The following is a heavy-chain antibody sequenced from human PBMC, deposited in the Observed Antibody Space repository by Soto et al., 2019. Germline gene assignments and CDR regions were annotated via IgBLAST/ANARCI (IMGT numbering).Heavy chain of an antibody. CDR3: YRESTNYSPYLKSRVTISVDTSKNQFSLKLSSVTAADTAVYYCARGGGEWNDSSGWYRGHHPFDY. J-gene: IGHJ4*02. Sequence: PGGSLRLSCSASGFTSSNYAMYWVRQAPGKGLEYVSAVSDNGGTSYYADSVKGRFTISRDNSKNTLYLQMSRLRAEDTAVYYYYRESTNYSPYLKSRVTISVDTSKNQFSLKLSSVTAADTAVYYCARGGGEWNDSSGWYRGHHPFDYWGQGTLVTVS. CDR1: GFTSSNYA. D-gene: IGHD4-4*01. CDR2: VSDNGGTS. V-gene: IGHV3-64D*08.